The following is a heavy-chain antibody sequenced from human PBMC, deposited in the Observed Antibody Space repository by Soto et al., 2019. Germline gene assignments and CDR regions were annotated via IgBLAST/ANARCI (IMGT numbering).Heavy chain of an antibody. Sequence: QVQLVQSGAEVKQPGASVRVSCKASGDTHTIYFIHWLRQAPGQGLEWMGWINSVSGGANYAPRFHGRVAMTRDRSSATAFMELSRLRSDDTAVYYCARGGSYYAHWGQGTLVTVSS. J-gene: IGHJ4*02. CDR1: GDTHTIYF. V-gene: IGHV1-2*02. CDR3: ARGGSYYAH. CDR2: INSVSGGA. D-gene: IGHD1-26*01.